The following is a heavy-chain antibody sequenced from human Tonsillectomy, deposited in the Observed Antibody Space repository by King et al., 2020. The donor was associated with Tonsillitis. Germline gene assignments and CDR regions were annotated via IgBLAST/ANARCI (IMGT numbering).Heavy chain of an antibody. CDR2: IYYSGST. Sequence: VQLQESGPGLVKPSETLSLTCTVSGGSVSSGSYYWSWIRQPPGKGLEWIGYIYYSGSTNYNPSLKSRVTISVDTSKNQFSLKLSSVTAADTAVYYCARTLVGADYYYGMDVWGQGTTVTVSS. V-gene: IGHV4-61*01. CDR3: ARTLVGADYYYGMDV. J-gene: IGHJ6*02. CDR1: GGSVSSGSYY. D-gene: IGHD1-26*01.